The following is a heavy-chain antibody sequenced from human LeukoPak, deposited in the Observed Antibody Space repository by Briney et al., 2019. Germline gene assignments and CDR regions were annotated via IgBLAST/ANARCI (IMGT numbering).Heavy chain of an antibody. CDR1: GGSISSSY. V-gene: IGHV4-4*07. CDR3: AREGRPYYYDREVDV. D-gene: IGHD3-22*01. Sequence: PSETLSLTCTVSGGSISSSYWSWIRQPAGKGLEWIGRIYLSGSTNYNPSLKSRVTMSVDTSKNQFSLRLSSVTAADTAVYYCAREGRPYYYDREVDVWGKGTTVTVSS. J-gene: IGHJ6*04. CDR2: IYLSGST.